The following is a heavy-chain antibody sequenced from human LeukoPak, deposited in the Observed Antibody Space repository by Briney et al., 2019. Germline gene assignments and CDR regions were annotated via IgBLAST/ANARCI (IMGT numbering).Heavy chain of an antibody. D-gene: IGHD5-18*01. CDR1: GFPFSYHS. CDR2: ISYDGKRE. Sequence: PERSLRLSCVASGFPFSYHSMHWVRQAPGKGLEWVAVISYDGKREYYADSVKGRFAISRDNSRNTVYLQMNSLRAEDTAVYFCARELRSGNSYGSGYFDYWGQGAVITVSS. J-gene: IGHJ4*02. V-gene: IGHV3-30*09. CDR3: ARELRSGNSYGSGYFDY.